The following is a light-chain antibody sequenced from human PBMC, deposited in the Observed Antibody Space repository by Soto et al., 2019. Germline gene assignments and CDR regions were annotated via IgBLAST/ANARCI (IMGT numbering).Light chain of an antibody. J-gene: IGLJ2*01. CDR2: EDI. V-gene: IGLV2-23*01. CDR1: SSDVGSYNL. CDR3: CSYAGGTSVV. Sequence: QSALTQPASVSGSPGQSITISCTGTSSDVGSYNLVSWYQQHPGKAPKLMIYEDIERPSGVSNRFSGSKSGNTASLTISGFQTEDEADYYCCSYAGGTSVVFGRGTKLTVL.